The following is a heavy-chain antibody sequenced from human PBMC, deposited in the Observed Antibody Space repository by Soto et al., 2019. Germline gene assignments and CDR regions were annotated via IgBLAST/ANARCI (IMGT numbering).Heavy chain of an antibody. J-gene: IGHJ3*02. D-gene: IGHD6-19*01. V-gene: IGHV4-34*01. CDR1: GGSFSGYY. Sequence: KPSETLSLTCAVYGGSFSGYYCILIRQPPLKGLEWIGEINHSGSTNYNPSLKSRVTISVDTSKNQFSLKLSSVTAADTAVYYCARTGYSSGWYKAAFDIWGQGTMVTVSS. CDR3: ARTGYSSGWYKAAFDI. CDR2: INHSGST.